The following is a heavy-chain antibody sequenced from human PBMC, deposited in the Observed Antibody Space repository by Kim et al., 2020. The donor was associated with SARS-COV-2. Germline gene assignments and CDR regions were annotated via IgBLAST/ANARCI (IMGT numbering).Heavy chain of an antibody. V-gene: IGHV3-30*18. D-gene: IGHD3-10*01. Sequence: GGSLRLSCAASGFTFSSYGMHWVRQAPGKGLEWVADISYDGGNNYYADSVKGRFTISRDNSKNTLYLQMNSLRAEDTAVYYCAKCDPPYGSGSYYCSCFDPWGQGTLVTVSS. CDR1: GFTFSSYG. CDR3: AKCDPPYGSGSYYCSCFDP. CDR2: ISYDGGNN. J-gene: IGHJ5*02.